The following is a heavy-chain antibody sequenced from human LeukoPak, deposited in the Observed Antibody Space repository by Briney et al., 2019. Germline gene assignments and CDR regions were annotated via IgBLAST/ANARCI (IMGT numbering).Heavy chain of an antibody. CDR1: GFTFSSYA. CDR2: ISGSGGST. V-gene: IGHV3-23*01. D-gene: IGHD5-18*01. J-gene: IGHJ4*02. Sequence: GGSLRLSCAASGFTFSSYAMSWVRQAPGEGLEWVSAISGSGGSTYYADSVKGRFTISRDNSKNTLYLQMNSLRAEDTAVYYCAKPIHLDIYGHDYWGQGTLVTVSS. CDR3: AKPIHLDIYGHDY.